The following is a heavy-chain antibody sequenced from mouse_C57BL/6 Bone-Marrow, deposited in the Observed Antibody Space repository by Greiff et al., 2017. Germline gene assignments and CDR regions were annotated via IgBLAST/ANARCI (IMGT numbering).Heavy chain of an antibody. J-gene: IGHJ2*01. CDR3: TRSGPLGRNFDY. CDR2: IYPTSGRT. V-gene: IGHV1-55*01. D-gene: IGHD4-1*01. Sequence: VKLVESGAELVRPGASVKLSCKASGYTFTDYYINWVKQRPGQGLEWIGDIYPTSGRTNYNEKFKSKAILTVDTSSTTAYMQLSSLTSEAAAVFYGTRSGPLGRNFDYWGQGTTLTVSS. CDR1: GYTFTDYY.